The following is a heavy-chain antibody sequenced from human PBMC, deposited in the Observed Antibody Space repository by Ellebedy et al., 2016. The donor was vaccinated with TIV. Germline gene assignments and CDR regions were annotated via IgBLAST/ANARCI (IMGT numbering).Heavy chain of an antibody. Sequence: GESLKISCQGSGFNLANYWIAWVRQKPGKGLEWVGMIYPGDSDVRYSPSFKGHVTISADKTLNTAYLQWSGLKASDTAMYYCARHGGGLTAVTTSGAFDIWGQGTMVTVSS. V-gene: IGHV5-51*01. CDR1: GFNLANYW. CDR3: ARHGGGLTAVTTSGAFDI. D-gene: IGHD4-17*01. J-gene: IGHJ3*02. CDR2: IYPGDSDV.